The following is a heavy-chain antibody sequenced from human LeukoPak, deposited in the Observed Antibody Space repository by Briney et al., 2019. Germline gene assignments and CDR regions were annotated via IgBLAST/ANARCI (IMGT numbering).Heavy chain of an antibody. CDR1: GFTFSSYW. Sequence: GGSLRLSCAASGFTFSSYWMSWVRQAPGKGLEWVANIKQDGSEKYYVDSVKGRFTISRDNAKNSLYLQMNSLRAEDTAVYYCAKDRGEYYDFWSGPEEAYGVWGQGTTVTVSS. D-gene: IGHD3-3*01. V-gene: IGHV3-7*03. J-gene: IGHJ6*02. CDR2: IKQDGSEK. CDR3: AKDRGEYYDFWSGPEEAYGV.